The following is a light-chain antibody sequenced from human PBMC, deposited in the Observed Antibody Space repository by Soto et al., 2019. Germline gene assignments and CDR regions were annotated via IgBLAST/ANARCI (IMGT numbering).Light chain of an antibody. J-gene: IGKJ2*01. CDR1: QSLGGW. CDR3: QHYNNYPFS. V-gene: IGKV1-5*01. Sequence: DIQMTQSPYTLSASIGDRVTITCRASQSLGGWLAWYQQKPGKAPKLLIYDASTLESGVPSRFSGSGSGTDYTLTISSLQSDDIATYFCQHYNNYPFSFGQGTKLEIQ. CDR2: DAS.